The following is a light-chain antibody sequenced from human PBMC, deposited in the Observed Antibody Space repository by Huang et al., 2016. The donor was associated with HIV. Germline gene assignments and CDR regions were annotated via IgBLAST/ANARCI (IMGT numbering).Light chain of an antibody. CDR2: ETF. J-gene: IGKJ2*01. CDR1: QGIGNS. Sequence: PGERATLSCRTRQGIGNSLAWYQLKPGQAPRLLIYETFIRASDIPARFSGGGSEIDFTLTISGLQSEDSAVYYCQQYHEWPRTFGQGTKVEIK. CDR3: QQYHEWPRT. V-gene: IGKV3-15*01.